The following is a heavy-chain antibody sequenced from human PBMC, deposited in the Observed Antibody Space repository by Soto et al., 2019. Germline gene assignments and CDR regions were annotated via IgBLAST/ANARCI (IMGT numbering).Heavy chain of an antibody. CDR2: ISRSGDAT. V-gene: IGHV3-23*01. Sequence: EVQLLESGGALVQPGGSLRLSCAASGFTFYNYAMAWVRQAPGKGLEWVSAISRSGDATYYADSVKGRFTISRDNSKNTFYLQMNSVRAEDMAVYFCTKDQDPGGENYPPFDYWGQGSLVTVSS. CDR1: GFTFYNYA. CDR3: TKDQDPGGENYPPFDY. D-gene: IGHD1-7*01. J-gene: IGHJ4*02.